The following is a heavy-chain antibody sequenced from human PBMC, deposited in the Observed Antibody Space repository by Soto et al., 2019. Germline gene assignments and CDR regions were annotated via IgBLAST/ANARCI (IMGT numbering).Heavy chain of an antibody. CDR3: ARATSSTELYYMDV. D-gene: IGHD1-7*01. CDR1: GYTFTSYD. Sequence: ASVKVSCKASGYTFTSYDINWVRQATGQGLEWMGWMNPNSGNTGYAQKFQGRVTMTRNTSISTAYMELSSLRSEDTAVCYCARATSSTELYYMDVWGKGTTVTVSS. CDR2: MNPNSGNT. J-gene: IGHJ6*03. V-gene: IGHV1-8*01.